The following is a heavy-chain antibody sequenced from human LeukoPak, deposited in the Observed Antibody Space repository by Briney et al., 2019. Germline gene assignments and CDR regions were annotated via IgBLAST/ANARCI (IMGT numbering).Heavy chain of an antibody. V-gene: IGHV3-30-3*01. D-gene: IGHD3-3*01. CDR2: ISYDESKK. CDR3: ANTYYAFWSGSF. Sequence: PGGSLRLSCEASGFTFSGYWMHWVRQAPGKGLEWVTVISYDESKKYYADSVKGRFTISRDNSKNTVYLQMNSLRAEDTAVYYCANTYYAFWSGSFWGQGTLVTVSS. J-gene: IGHJ4*02. CDR1: GFTFSGYW.